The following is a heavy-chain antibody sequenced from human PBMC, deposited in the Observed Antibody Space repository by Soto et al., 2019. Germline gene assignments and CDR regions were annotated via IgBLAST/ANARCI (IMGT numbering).Heavy chain of an antibody. J-gene: IGHJ4*02. D-gene: IGHD2-15*01. CDR3: ARGRQRGATLSYYVY. CDR2: INHSGST. CDR1: GGSFSGYY. V-gene: IGHV4-34*01. Sequence: PSETLSLTCAVYGGSFSGYYWSWIRQPPGKGLEWIGEINHSGSTNYNPSLKSRVTISVDTSKNQFSLKLSSVTAADTAVYYCARGRQRGATLSYYVYWGQGTLVTVSS.